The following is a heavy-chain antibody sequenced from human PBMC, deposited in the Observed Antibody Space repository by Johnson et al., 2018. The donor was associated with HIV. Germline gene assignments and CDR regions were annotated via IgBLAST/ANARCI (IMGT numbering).Heavy chain of an antibody. D-gene: IGHD3-10*01. V-gene: IGHV3-9*01. CDR2: ISWDGGST. CDR1: GFTFDDYA. Sequence: EVQLVESGGGLVQPGRSLRLSCAASGFTFDDYAMHWVRQAPGKGLEWVSGISWDGGSTYYADSVKGRFTISRDNAKNSLYLQMNGLRAEDTALYYCGRGSMVRGAYDGFDIWGQGTLVTVSS. CDR3: GRGSMVRGAYDGFDI. J-gene: IGHJ3*02.